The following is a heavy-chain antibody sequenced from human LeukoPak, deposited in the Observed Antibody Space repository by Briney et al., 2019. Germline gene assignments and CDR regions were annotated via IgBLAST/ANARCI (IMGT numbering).Heavy chain of an antibody. CDR1: GYTFTSYA. V-gene: IGHV1-3*01. CDR3: ARDLPGYSSGWYGAFDI. Sequence: GASVKVSCKASGYTFTSYAMHWVRQAPGQRLEWMGWINAGNGNTKYSQKFQGRVTITRDTSASTAYMELSSLRSEDTAVYYCARDLPGYSSGWYGAFDIWGQGTMVTVSS. J-gene: IGHJ3*02. CDR2: INAGNGNT. D-gene: IGHD6-19*01.